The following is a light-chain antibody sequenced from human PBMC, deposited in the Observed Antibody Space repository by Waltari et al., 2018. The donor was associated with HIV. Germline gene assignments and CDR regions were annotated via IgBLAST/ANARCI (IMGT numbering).Light chain of an antibody. CDR3: LLAFRGPRV. CDR1: AGDVTSEHY. J-gene: IGLJ2*01. CDR2: DTS. V-gene: IGLV7-46*01. Sequence: QTVVTQEPSLTVAPGGTVTLTCASSAGDVTSEHYPSCFQLKPGQAPRTLIYDTSDRHSSTPARFSGSLLGGKAALTLSGAQPDDEADYFCLLAFRGPRVFGEGTRLTVL.